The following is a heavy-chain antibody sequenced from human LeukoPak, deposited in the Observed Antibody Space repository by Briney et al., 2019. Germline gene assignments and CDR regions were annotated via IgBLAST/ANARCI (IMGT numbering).Heavy chain of an antibody. D-gene: IGHD4-17*01. CDR1: GYTFTGYY. Sequence: ASVKVSCKASGYTFTGYYMHWVRQAPGQGLEWMGWTNPNSGGTNYAQKFQGRVTTTRDTSISTAYMELSRLRSDDTAVYYCARDTKSDYGDYVAAFDIWGQGTMVTVSS. CDR2: TNPNSGGT. J-gene: IGHJ3*02. V-gene: IGHV1-2*02. CDR3: ARDTKSDYGDYVAAFDI.